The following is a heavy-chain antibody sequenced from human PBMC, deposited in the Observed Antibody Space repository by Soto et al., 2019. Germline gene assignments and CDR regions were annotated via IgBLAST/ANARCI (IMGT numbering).Heavy chain of an antibody. CDR3: ARDLWWYLH. V-gene: IGHV3-23*01. CDR2: ISAGSEGA. D-gene: IGHD2-15*01. Sequence: EVQLLESGGGLVQPGGALRLSCAASGFTFSSHAMSWVRQAPGKGLEWISSISAGSEGAYYADSVKGRFTISRDNSNNTLYLQMNSLRAEDTAVYYCARDLWWYLHWGKGNLVTVSS. CDR1: GFTFSSHA. J-gene: IGHJ4*02.